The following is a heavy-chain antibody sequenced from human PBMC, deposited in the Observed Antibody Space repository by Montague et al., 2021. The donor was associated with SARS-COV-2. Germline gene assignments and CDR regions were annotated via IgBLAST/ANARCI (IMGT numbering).Heavy chain of an antibody. D-gene: IGHD4-23*01. J-gene: IGHJ6*02. CDR2: IYHNGST. Sequence: SQSQSLTYTVSGGSISSYYWTWIRQPPGKGLESIGYIYHNGSTKYNPSLKSRVTISVDTSRNQFSLKLSSVSVADTAVYYCARGGGNSADYYNYTMDVWGQGTTVTVFS. CDR1: GGSISSYY. CDR3: ARGGGNSADYYNYTMDV. V-gene: IGHV4-59*01.